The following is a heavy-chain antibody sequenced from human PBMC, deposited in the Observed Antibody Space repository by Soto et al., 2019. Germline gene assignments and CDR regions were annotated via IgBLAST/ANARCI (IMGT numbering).Heavy chain of an antibody. CDR1: GGSIKTDYYF. Sequence: PETLSLTCTVSGGSIKTDYYFWGWIRQSPGKGLEWIGSIYYTGSIYYNPSLRSRITISVDTSKNQFSLKLSAVTAAVSAVYYCAGVRGPYLGGDCYPPAPNWFDPWGQGTLVTVSS. CDR2: IYYTGSI. CDR3: AGVRGPYLGGDCYPPAPNWFDP. D-gene: IGHD2-21*01. V-gene: IGHV4-39*07. J-gene: IGHJ5*02.